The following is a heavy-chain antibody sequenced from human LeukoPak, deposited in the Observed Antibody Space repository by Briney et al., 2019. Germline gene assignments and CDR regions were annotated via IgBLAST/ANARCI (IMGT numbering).Heavy chain of an antibody. CDR1: GFTFSNSG. J-gene: IGHJ4*02. D-gene: IGHD1-26*01. Sequence: GGSLRLSCAASGFTFSNSGMYWVRQAPGKGLGWVAVISYDGSNKYYADSVKGRFTISRDNSKNTLYLQMSSLRAEDTAVYYCAKGKYGWELRSPTDYWGQGTLVTVSS. CDR3: AKGKYGWELRSPTDY. V-gene: IGHV3-30*18. CDR2: ISYDGSNK.